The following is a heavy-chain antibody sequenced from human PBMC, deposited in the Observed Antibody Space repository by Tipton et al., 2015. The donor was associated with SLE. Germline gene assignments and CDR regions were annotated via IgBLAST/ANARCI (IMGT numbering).Heavy chain of an antibody. Sequence: RSLRLSCAASGFTFSSYGMHWVRQAPGKGLEWVAVIWYDGSNKYYADSVKGRFTTSRDNSKNTLYLQMNSLRAEDTAVYYCATQIWFRAPFGYWGQGTLVTVSS. CDR2: IWYDGSNK. V-gene: IGHV3-33*08. J-gene: IGHJ4*02. CDR1: GFTFSSYG. CDR3: ATQIWFRAPFGY. D-gene: IGHD3-10*01.